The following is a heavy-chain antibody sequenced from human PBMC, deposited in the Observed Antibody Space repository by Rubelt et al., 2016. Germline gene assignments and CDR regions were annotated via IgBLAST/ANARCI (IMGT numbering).Heavy chain of an antibody. CDR1: GFSLSTSGMC. J-gene: IGHJ4*02. V-gene: IGHV2-70*01. CDR2: IDWDDDK. Sequence: QVTLRESGPALVRPTQTLTLTCTFSGFSLSTSGMCVSWIRQPPGKALEWLELIDWDDDKYYSTSRRTRLTISKDTTKNQVVLTMTDMDPVDTATYYCARTQTETEPDYWGQGTLVTVSS. D-gene: IGHD1-1*01. CDR3: ARTQTETEPDY.